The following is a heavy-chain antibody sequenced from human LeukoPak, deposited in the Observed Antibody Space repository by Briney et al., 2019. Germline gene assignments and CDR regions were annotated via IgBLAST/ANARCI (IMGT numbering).Heavy chain of an antibody. D-gene: IGHD5-24*01. CDR2: INPSGGST. Sequence: ASVKVSCKASGYTFTSYYMHWVRQAPGQGLEWMGIINPSGGSTSYAQKFQGRVTMTRDMSTSTVYMELSSLRSEDTAVYHCARDPSTRLQAPDAFDIWGQGTMVTVSS. J-gene: IGHJ3*02. CDR3: ARDPSTRLQAPDAFDI. CDR1: GYTFTSYY. V-gene: IGHV1-46*01.